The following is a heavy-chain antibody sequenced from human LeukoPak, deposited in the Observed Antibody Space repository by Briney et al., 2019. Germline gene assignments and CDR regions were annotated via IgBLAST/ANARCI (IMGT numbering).Heavy chain of an antibody. CDR1: GGSSSSYY. CDR3: ARDLPYDSSGYGAFDI. J-gene: IGHJ3*02. CDR2: IYYSGST. D-gene: IGHD3-22*01. V-gene: IGHV4-59*01. Sequence: SETLSLTCTVSGGSSSSYYWSWIRQPPGKGREWIGYIYYSGSTNYNPSLKSRVTISVDTSKNQFSLKLSSVTAADTAVYYCARDLPYDSSGYGAFDIWGQGTMVTVSS.